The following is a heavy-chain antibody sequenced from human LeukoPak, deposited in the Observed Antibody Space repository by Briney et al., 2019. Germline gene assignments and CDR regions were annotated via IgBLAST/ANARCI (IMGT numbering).Heavy chain of an antibody. CDR1: GGTFSSYA. D-gene: IGHD6-6*01. CDR2: IIPIFGTA. V-gene: IGHV1-69*01. Sequence: SVKVSCKASGGTFSSYAISWVRQAPGEGLEWMGGIIPIFGTANYAQKFQGRVTITADESTSTAYMELSSLRSEDTAVYYCARLPLRSIAVGYYGMDVWGQGTTVTVSS. J-gene: IGHJ6*02. CDR3: ARLPLRSIAVGYYGMDV.